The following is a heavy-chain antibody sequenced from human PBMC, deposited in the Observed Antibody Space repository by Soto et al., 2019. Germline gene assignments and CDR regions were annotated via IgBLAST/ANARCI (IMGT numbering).Heavy chain of an antibody. V-gene: IGHV5-10-1*01. Sequence: GESLKISCKGSGYSFTNYWISWVRQMPGKGLEWMGRIDSSDSYTNYSPSFQGHVTISADKSISTAYLQWSSLKASDTAMYYCARNTYYYDSSGFLFDYWGQGNLVTVSS. CDR3: ARNTYYYDSSGFLFDY. CDR1: GYSFTNYW. J-gene: IGHJ4*02. CDR2: IDSSDSYT. D-gene: IGHD3-22*01.